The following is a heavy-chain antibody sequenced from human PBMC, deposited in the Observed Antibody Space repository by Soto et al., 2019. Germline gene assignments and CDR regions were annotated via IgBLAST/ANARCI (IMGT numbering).Heavy chain of an antibody. CDR2: INPSGGST. CDR3: ARVTRYDYIWGSYGPEDAFDI. D-gene: IGHD3-16*01. V-gene: IGHV1-46*03. CDR1: GYTFTSYY. Sequence: QVQLVQSGAEVKKPGASVKVSCKASGYTFTSYYMHWVRQAPGQGLEWMGIINPSGGSTSYAQKFQGRVTMTRDTSTSTVYMELSSLRSEDTAVYYCARVTRYDYIWGSYGPEDAFDIWGQGTMVTVSS. J-gene: IGHJ3*02.